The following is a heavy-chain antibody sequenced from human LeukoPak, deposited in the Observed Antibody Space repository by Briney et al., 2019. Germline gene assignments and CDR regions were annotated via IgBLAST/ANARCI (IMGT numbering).Heavy chain of an antibody. Sequence: GGSLRLSCAASGFTFSNYAMTWVRQAPGKGLEWVSYISSSGSTIYYADSVKGRFTISRDNAKNSLYLQMNSLRAEDTAVYYCARDDCTGGVCFDYWGQGTLVTVSS. CDR1: GFTFSNYA. D-gene: IGHD2-8*02. J-gene: IGHJ4*02. CDR3: ARDDCTGGVCFDY. V-gene: IGHV3-11*01. CDR2: ISSSGSTI.